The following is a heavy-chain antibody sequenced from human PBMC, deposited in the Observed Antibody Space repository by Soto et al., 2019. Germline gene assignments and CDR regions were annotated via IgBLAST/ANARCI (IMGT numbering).Heavy chain of an antibody. CDR2: ISWNSGSI. CDR3: AKNQGVELVPLATVDWFDP. Sequence: GGSLRLSCAASGFTFDDYAMHWGRQAPGKGLEWVSGISWNSGSIGYADSVKGRFTISRDNAKSTVYLELNNLSAEDTAVYHCAKNQGVELVPLATVDWFDPWGQGSVVTVSS. D-gene: IGHD1-26*01. V-gene: IGHV3-9*01. J-gene: IGHJ5*02. CDR1: GFTFDDYA.